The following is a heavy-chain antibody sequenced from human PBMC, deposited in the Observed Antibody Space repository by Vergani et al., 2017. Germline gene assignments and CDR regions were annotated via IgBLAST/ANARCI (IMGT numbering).Heavy chain of an antibody. CDR1: GGSISSSSYY. CDR3: ARGYCSGGSCYNYYYYGMDV. D-gene: IGHD2-15*01. J-gene: IGHJ6*02. V-gene: IGHV4-39*01. CDR2: IYYSGST. Sequence: QLQLQESGPGLVKPSETLSLTCTVSGGSISSSSYYWGWIRQPPGKGLEWIGSIYYSGSTYYNPSLKSRVTISVDTSKNQFSLKLSSVTAADTAVYYCARGYCSGGSCYNYYYYGMDVWGQGTTVTVSS.